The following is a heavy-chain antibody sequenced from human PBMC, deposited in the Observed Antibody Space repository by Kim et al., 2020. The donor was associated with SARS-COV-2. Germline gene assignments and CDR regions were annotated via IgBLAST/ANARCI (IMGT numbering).Heavy chain of an antibody. CDR2: IYHSGST. D-gene: IGHD4-17*01. CDR1: GGSISSGGYS. J-gene: IGHJ4*02. V-gene: IGHV4-30-2*01. Sequence: TLSLTCAVSGGSISSGGYSWSWIRQPPGKGLEWIGYIYHSGSTYYNPSLKSRVTISVDRSKNQFSLKLSSVTAADTAVYYCARGEDGDPLFDYWGQGTLVTVSS. CDR3: ARGEDGDPLFDY.